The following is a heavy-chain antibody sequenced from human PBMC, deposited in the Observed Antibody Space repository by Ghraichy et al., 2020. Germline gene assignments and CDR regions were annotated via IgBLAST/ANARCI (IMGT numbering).Heavy chain of an antibody. CDR2: INPNSGGT. CDR1: GYIFTGHY. CDR3: ARDSSRPTYYYDSRGYNT. Sequence: ASGKVSCKASGYIFTGHYIHWVRQAPGQGLEWMGWINPNSGGTNYAQKFQGRVTMTRDRSNSTVYMELRRLRFDDTAVYYCARDSSRPTYYYDSRGYNTWGQGTLVTVSA. V-gene: IGHV1-2*02. J-gene: IGHJ5*02. D-gene: IGHD3-22*01.